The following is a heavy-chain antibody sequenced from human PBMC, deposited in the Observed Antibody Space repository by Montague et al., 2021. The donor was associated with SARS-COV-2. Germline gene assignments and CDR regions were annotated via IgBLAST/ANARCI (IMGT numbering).Heavy chain of an antibody. CDR2: TWYDGSTK. V-gene: IGHV3-33*01. J-gene: IGHJ4*02. CDR3: ARDFGILTGTAPEDY. Sequence: SLRLSCAASGFTFSSYGMHWVRQAPGKGLEWVAVTWYDGSTKYYADSVKGRFTISRDNSKNTLYPQMNSLRAEDTAVYYCARDFGILTGTAPEDYWGQGTLVTVSS. D-gene: IGHD3-9*01. CDR1: GFTFSSYG.